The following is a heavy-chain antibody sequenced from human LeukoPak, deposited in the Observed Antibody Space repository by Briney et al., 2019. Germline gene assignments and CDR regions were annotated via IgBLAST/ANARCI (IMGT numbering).Heavy chain of an antibody. CDR3: ATVTSRPGAYGDHFDY. CDR1: GGSISSYY. Sequence: SETLSLTCTVSGGSISSYYWSWIRQPPGKGLEWIGYIYYSGSTNYSPSLKSRVTISVDTSKNQFSLKLSSVTAADTAVYYCATVTSRPGAYGDHFDYWGQGTLVTVSS. D-gene: IGHD4-17*01. J-gene: IGHJ4*02. V-gene: IGHV4-59*01. CDR2: IYYSGST.